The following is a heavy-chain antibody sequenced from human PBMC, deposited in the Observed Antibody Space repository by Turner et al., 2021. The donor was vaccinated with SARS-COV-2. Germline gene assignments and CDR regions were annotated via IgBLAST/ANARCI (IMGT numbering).Heavy chain of an antibody. CDR1: GFTFSTYP. V-gene: IGHV3-33*01. CDR3: ARDYSSSCYLVSWFDP. Sequence: QVKLAAYGGGVVKPGRYLSPSCAVYGFTFSTYPMHCVRQAPGKGLEWMAVILYDVSNTFYVESVMDRFTISTDNSKNTLYLQMNSLRSEDTAVYYCARDYSSSCYLVSWFDPWGQGTLVTVSS. J-gene: IGHJ5*02. D-gene: IGHD6-6*01. CDR2: ILYDVSNT.